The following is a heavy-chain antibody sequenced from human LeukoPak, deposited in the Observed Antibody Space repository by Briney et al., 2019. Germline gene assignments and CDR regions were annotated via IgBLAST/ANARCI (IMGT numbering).Heavy chain of an antibody. CDR2: IIPIFGTA. CDR3: ARDQSITMVRGDNWFDP. J-gene: IGHJ5*02. Sequence: GASAKVSCKASGGTFSSYAISWVRQAPGQGLEWMGGIIPIFGTANYAQKFQGRVTITTDESTSTAYMELSSLRSEDTAVYYCARDQSITMVRGDNWFDPWGQGTLVTVSS. CDR1: GGTFSSYA. V-gene: IGHV1-69*05. D-gene: IGHD3-10*01.